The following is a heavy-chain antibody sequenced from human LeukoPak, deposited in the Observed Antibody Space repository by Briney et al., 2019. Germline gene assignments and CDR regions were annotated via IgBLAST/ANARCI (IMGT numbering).Heavy chain of an antibody. J-gene: IGHJ4*02. V-gene: IGHV3-23*01. D-gene: IGHD6-13*01. CDR1: GCSFSSYD. CDR3: AKAYSSSRYYFDY. CDR2: INNSGGST. Sequence: GGSLSLTCAASGCSFSSYDMSWIRQAPGKGLEWVCGINNSGGSTYYADAVKGRFTISRDNSKNTLYLQINSLSAEDTAIYCCAKAYSSSRYYFDYWGQGTLVTVSS.